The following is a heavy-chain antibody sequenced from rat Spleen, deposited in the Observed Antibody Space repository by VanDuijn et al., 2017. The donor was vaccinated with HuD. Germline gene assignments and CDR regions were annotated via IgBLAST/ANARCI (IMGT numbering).Heavy chain of an antibody. Sequence: EVQLVESGGGLVQPGRSLKLSCAASGFTFSNYYMAWVRQAPTKGLEWVAYISTGGDNTSYRDSVKGRFTISSDNAKSTLYLQLDRLRSEDTATYYCVRLYNNHGYWYFDFWGPGTMVTVSS. J-gene: IGHJ1*01. CDR1: GFTFSNYY. D-gene: IGHD1-5*01. CDR3: VRLYNNHGYWYFDF. V-gene: IGHV5-25*01. CDR2: ISTGGDNT.